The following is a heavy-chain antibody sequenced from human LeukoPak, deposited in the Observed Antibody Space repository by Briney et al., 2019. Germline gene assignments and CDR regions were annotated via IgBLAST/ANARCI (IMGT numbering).Heavy chain of an antibody. Sequence: PSETLSLTCTVSGGSISSYYWSWIRQPAGKGLEWIGRIYTSGSTNYNPSLKSRVTMSVDTSKNQFSLKLSSVTAADTAVYYCARGGLEYQLLSYFDYWGQGALVTVSS. CDR3: ARGGLEYQLLSYFDY. D-gene: IGHD2-2*01. J-gene: IGHJ4*02. CDR1: GGSISSYY. V-gene: IGHV4-4*07. CDR2: IYTSGST.